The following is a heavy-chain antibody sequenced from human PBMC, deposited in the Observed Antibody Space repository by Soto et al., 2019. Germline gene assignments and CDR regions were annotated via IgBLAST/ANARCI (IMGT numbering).Heavy chain of an antibody. CDR1: GFTFSDSG. J-gene: IGHJ4*02. D-gene: IGHD3-16*01. CDR3: VRSNRYCPSSGLGWGFDY. CDR2: IWSDGSDK. Sequence: QVQLVESGGGVVQPGGSLRLSCATSGFTFSDSGMHWVRQAPGKGLEWVAVIWSDGSDKSYADSVEGRFTISRDNSNNTSYPKNNRLTAGDTAVSYWVRSNRYCPSSGLGWGFDYWGQGTLVTVSS. V-gene: IGHV3-33*01.